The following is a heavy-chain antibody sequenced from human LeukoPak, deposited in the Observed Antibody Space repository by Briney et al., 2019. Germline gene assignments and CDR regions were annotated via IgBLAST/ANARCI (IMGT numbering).Heavy chain of an antibody. CDR1: RFTVSRNY. CDR3: AGGATVVTLDY. D-gene: IGHD4-23*01. J-gene: IGHJ4*02. Sequence: GGSLRLSCAASRFTVSRNYMSWVRQAPGKGLEWVSVVYSSGSVSYADSVKGRFTISRDSPKNTVNLQMNSLRLEDTAVYYCAGGATVVTLDYWGQGNLVTVSS. CDR2: VYSSGSV. V-gene: IGHV3-66*02.